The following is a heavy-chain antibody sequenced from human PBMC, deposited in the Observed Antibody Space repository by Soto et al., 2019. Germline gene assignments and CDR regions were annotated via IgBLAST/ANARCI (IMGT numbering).Heavy chain of an antibody. Sequence: SETLSLTCAVYGGSFSGYYWSWVRQPPGKGLEWIGEINHSGSTNYNPSLKSRVTISVDTSKNQFSLKLSSVTAADTAVYYCARYSSTYYDFWSGYRPSYYFDYWGQGTLVTVSS. CDR1: GGSFSGYY. D-gene: IGHD3-3*01. V-gene: IGHV4-34*01. CDR2: INHSGST. J-gene: IGHJ4*02. CDR3: ARYSSTYYDFWSGYRPSYYFDY.